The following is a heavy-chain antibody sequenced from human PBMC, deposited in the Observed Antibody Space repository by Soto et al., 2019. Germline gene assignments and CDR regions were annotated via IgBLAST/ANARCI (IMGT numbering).Heavy chain of an antibody. CDR3: AVGLDSYPPNFDY. V-gene: IGHV1-18*01. Sequence: ASVKVSCKASGYTFTSYGLRWVRQVPGQGLEWMGWINPNSGSTYYNPSLKSRVTISVDTSKNQFSLKLSSVTAADTAVYYCAVGLDSYPPNFDYWGQGTLVTVSS. D-gene: IGHD5-18*01. J-gene: IGHJ4*02. CDR2: INPNSGST. CDR1: GYTFTSYG.